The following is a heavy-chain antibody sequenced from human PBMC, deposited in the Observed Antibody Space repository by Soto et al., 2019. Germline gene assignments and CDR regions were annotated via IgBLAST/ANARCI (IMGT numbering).Heavy chain of an antibody. CDR3: VRGSNGRRGMDY. V-gene: IGHV3-74*01. D-gene: IGHD6-19*01. Sequence: EVQLVESGGAIVQPGWSLRLSCATSGFTFSSYPIHWVRQAPGKGPEWVSRITEDGSGTTYADSVKGRFTVTRDNAKNTMYLPMGGLGAEDTAVYHCVRGSNGRRGMDYWGQGALVTVSS. CDR1: GFTFSSYP. J-gene: IGHJ4*02. CDR2: ITEDGSGT.